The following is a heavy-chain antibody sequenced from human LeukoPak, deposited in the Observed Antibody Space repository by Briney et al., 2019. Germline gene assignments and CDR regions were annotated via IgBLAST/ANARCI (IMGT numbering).Heavy chain of an antibody. Sequence: AGGSLRLSCAASGFTFSSYAMHWVRQAPGKGLEWVAVISYDGSNKYYADSVKGRFTISRDNSKNTLYLQMNSLRAEDTAVYYCARDPRGYYDSSGYDYWGQGTLVTVSS. CDR2: ISYDGSNK. CDR1: GFTFSSYA. CDR3: ARDPRGYYDSSGYDY. D-gene: IGHD3-22*01. V-gene: IGHV3-30*04. J-gene: IGHJ4*02.